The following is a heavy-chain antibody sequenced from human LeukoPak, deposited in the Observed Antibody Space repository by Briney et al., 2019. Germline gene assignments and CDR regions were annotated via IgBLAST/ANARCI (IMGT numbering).Heavy chain of an antibody. CDR2: INHSGST. J-gene: IGHJ4*02. V-gene: IGHV4-34*01. CDR3: ARRYCTRTSCYAYFDY. D-gene: IGHD2-2*01. CDR1: GGSFSGYY. Sequence: SETLSLTCAVYGGSFSGYYWSWIRQPPGKGLEWIGEINHSGSTNYNPSLKSRVTISVDTSKNQFSLKLSSVTAADTAVYYCARRYCTRTSCYAYFDYWGQGILVTVSS.